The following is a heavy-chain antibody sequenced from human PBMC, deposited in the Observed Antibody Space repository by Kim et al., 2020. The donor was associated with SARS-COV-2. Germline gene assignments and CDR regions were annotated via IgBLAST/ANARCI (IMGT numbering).Heavy chain of an antibody. CDR3: ARDFDSSGWYPYYYYGMDV. V-gene: IGHV3-48*02. CDR2: ISSSSSTI. Sequence: GGSLRLSCAASGFTFSSYSMNWVRQAPGKGLEWVSYISSSSSTIYYADSVKGRFTISRDNAKNSLYLQMNSLRDEDTAVYYCARDFDSSGWYPYYYYGMDVWGQGTTVTVSS. D-gene: IGHD6-19*01. CDR1: GFTFSSYS. J-gene: IGHJ6*02.